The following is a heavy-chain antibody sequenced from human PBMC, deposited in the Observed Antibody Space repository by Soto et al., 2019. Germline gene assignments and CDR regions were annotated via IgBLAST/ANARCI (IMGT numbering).Heavy chain of an antibody. CDR1: GFTVSGNY. V-gene: IGHV3-53*02. CDR2: IYNGGGT. CDR3: ASTRGSSYDY. Sequence: EVQLVETGGGLIQPGGSLRLSCAASGFTVSGNYMSWVRHAPGKGLEWVSVIYNGGGTYYADSVKGRFTISRDHSKNTLYLQMNSLCAEDTAVYYCASTRGSSYDYWGQGTLVTVSS. D-gene: IGHD6-6*01. J-gene: IGHJ4*02.